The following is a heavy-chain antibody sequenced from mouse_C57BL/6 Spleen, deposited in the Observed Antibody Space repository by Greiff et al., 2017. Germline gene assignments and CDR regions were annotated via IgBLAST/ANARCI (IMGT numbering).Heavy chain of an antibody. J-gene: IGHJ1*03. Sequence: QVQLQQSGAELVKPGASVKLSCKASGYTFTSYWMQWVKQRPGQGLEWIGEIDPSDSYTNYNQKFKGKATLTVDTSSSTAYMQLSSLTSEDSAVYYCARSSSGYVGYFDVWGTGTTVTVSS. CDR2: IDPSDSYT. V-gene: IGHV1-50*01. CDR3: ARSSSGYVGYFDV. D-gene: IGHD3-2*02. CDR1: GYTFTSYW.